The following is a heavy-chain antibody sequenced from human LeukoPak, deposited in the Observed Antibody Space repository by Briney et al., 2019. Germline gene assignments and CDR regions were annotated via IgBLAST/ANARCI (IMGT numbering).Heavy chain of an antibody. D-gene: IGHD2-8*01. J-gene: IGHJ4*03. Sequence: GGSLRLSCAASGFTFSSYAMSWVRQAPGKGLEWVSAISGSGGSTYYADSVKGRFTLSRDTSKRTLYLQMNSLRVEDTAIYYCARDLEDVSLPTGVFSFWGQGTLVTVSS. CDR3: ARDLEDVSLPTGVFSF. CDR2: ISGSGGST. V-gene: IGHV3-23*01. CDR1: GFTFSSYA.